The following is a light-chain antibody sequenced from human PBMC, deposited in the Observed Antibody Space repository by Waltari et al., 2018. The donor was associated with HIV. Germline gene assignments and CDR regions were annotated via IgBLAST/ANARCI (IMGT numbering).Light chain of an antibody. CDR2: DAS. Sequence: DIQMTQSPSSLSASVGARVTITCRASQSISTYLNWYQQKPGKAPKLLVYDASSLQGGVSSRFSGSGSGTDFTLTISSLQPEDFVTYYCQQSYSTPWTFGQGTKVDI. CDR1: QSISTY. J-gene: IGKJ1*01. V-gene: IGKV1-39*01. CDR3: QQSYSTPWT.